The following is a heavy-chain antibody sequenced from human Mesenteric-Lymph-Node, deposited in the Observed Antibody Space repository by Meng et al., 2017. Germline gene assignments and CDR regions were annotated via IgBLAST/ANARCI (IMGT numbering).Heavy chain of an antibody. V-gene: IGHV2-26*01. CDR3: ARMVETIFGVVSDAFDI. CDR2: IFSNDEK. Sequence: SGPTLVKPTETLTLTCTVSGFSLSNARMGVSWIRQPPGKALEWLAHIFSNDEKSYSTSLKSRLTISKDTSKSQVVLTMTNMDPVDTATYYCARMVETIFGVVSDAFDIWGQGTMVTVSS. CDR1: GFSLSNARMG. J-gene: IGHJ3*02. D-gene: IGHD3-3*01.